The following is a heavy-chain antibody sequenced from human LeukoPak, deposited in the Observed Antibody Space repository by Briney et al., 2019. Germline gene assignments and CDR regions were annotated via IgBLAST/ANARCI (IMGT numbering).Heavy chain of an antibody. J-gene: IGHJ5*02. D-gene: IGHD5-18*01. CDR3: AGSSYGENWFDP. Sequence: GGSLRLSCAASGFTVSSNYMCWVRQAPGKGLEWVSVIYSGGSTYYADSVKGRFTISRDNSKNTLYLQMNSLRAEDTAVYYCAGSSYGENWFDPWGQGTLVTVSS. CDR2: IYSGGST. V-gene: IGHV3-53*01. CDR1: GFTVSSNY.